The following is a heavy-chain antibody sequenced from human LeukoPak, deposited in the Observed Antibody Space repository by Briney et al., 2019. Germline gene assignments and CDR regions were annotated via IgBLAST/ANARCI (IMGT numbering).Heavy chain of an antibody. CDR3: AIADEGLQSYGFDM. CDR1: GFTFSSHW. CDR2: INSDGSST. J-gene: IGHJ3*02. D-gene: IGHD4-11*01. V-gene: IGHV3-74*03. Sequence: PGGSLRLSCAASGFTFSSHWMHWVRHGPGKGLVWVSRINSDGSSTVYEDSVKGRFTISRDNAKNTLDLQMNNLRAEDTAVYYCAIADEGLQSYGFDMWGQGTKVSVST.